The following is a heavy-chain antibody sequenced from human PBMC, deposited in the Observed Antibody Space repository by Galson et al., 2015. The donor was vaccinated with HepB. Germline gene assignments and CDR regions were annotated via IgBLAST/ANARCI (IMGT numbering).Heavy chain of an antibody. J-gene: IGHJ4*02. D-gene: IGHD6-19*01. CDR3: LKGPSATVAGVWAYLAADY. CDR2: ISNDASQS. V-gene: IGHV3-30*18. Sequence: SLRLSCAASGFIFRHHGMHWVRQAPGKGLEWVAVISNDASQSYYADSVKGRLTISRDNSRSTLYLQMDSLRLEDTAVYYCLKGPSATVAGVWAYLAADYWGQGSLVTVSA. CDR1: GFIFRHHG.